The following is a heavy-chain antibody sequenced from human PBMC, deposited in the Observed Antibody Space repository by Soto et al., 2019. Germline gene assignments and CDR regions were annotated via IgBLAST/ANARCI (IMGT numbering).Heavy chain of an antibody. V-gene: IGHV4-61*08. CDR3: ARVRGWPHDAFDI. Sequence: SETLSLTCTVSGGSINSGGYSWTWIRQPPGKGLEWIGFIYHTGTTIYNPSLESRVTMSVDTSKTQFSLRLSSVTAADMAVYYCARVRGWPHDAFDIWGLGTLVTVSS. D-gene: IGHD3-10*01. CDR1: GGSINSGGYS. CDR2: IYHTGTT. J-gene: IGHJ3*02.